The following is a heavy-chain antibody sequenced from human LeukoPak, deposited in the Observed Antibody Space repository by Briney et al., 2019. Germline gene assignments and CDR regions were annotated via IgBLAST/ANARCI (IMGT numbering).Heavy chain of an antibody. CDR1: GGSISIYY. V-gene: IGHV4-4*07. CDR3: ESEPLSSSWYTPNWFDP. Sequence: SETLSLTCIVTGGSISIYYWSWIRQPAGKGLEWIGRIYTIGSTNYNPSPKRRVTMSVDTSKNQFSLKLSSVTAADTAVYYCESEPLSSSWYTPNWFDPWGQGTLVTVSS. J-gene: IGHJ5*02. CDR2: IYTIGST. D-gene: IGHD6-13*01.